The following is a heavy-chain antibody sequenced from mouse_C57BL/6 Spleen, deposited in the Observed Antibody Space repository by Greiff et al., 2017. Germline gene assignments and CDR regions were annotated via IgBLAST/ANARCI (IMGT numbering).Heavy chain of an antibody. CDR2: IDPSDSYT. V-gene: IGHV1-69*01. CDR3: ARYGVFSPYYAMDY. J-gene: IGHJ4*01. CDR1: GYTFTSYW. Sequence: QVQLQQPGAELVMPGASVKLSCKASGYTFTSYWMHWVKQRPGQGLEWIGEIDPSDSYTNYNQKFKGKSTLTVDKSSSTAYMQLSSLTSEDSAVYYCARYGVFSPYYAMDYWGQGTSVTVSS. D-gene: IGHD1-1*02.